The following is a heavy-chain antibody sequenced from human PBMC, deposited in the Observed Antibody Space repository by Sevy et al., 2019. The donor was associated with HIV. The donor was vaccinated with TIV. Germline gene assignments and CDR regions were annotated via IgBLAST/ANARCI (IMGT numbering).Heavy chain of an antibody. J-gene: IGHJ6*03. Sequence: ASVKVSCKASGGTFSSYSISGVRQAPGQGLEWVGRIIPIFGKANYAQKFQGRVTITADVSTSTAYMEMSSLRSEDTAAYYCARGAYPFGGSFSDYIDVWGKGTTVTVSS. CDR3: ARGAYPFGGSFSDYIDV. CDR2: IIPIFGKA. CDR1: GGTFSSYS. D-gene: IGHD3-10*01. V-gene: IGHV1-69*13.